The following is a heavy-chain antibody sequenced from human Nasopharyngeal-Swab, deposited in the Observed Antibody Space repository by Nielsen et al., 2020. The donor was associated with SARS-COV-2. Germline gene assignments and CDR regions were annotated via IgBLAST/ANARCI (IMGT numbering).Heavy chain of an antibody. Sequence: GESLKISCKGSGYSFTSYWIGWVRQMPGKGLEWMGIIYPGDSDTRYSPSFQGQVTISADKSISTACLQWSSLKASDTAMYYCARIGEGVYYYYGMDVWGQGTTVTVSS. J-gene: IGHJ6*02. CDR2: IYPGDSDT. D-gene: IGHD3-16*01. CDR3: ARIGEGVYYYYGMDV. CDR1: GYSFTSYW. V-gene: IGHV5-51*01.